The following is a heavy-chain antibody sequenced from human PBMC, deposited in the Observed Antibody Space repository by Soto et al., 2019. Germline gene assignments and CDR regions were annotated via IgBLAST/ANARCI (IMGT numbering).Heavy chain of an antibody. CDR2: ISSSSGTI. CDR1: GFTFSTYS. D-gene: IGHD3-22*01. Sequence: GGSLRLSCAASGFTFSTYSMNWVRQAPGKGLEWVSYISSSSGTIFYTDSVKGRFTVSRDNAKNSLYLQMNSLRDEDTAVYYCARGLYYYDSSGYWGYWGQGTLVTVSS. V-gene: IGHV3-48*02. J-gene: IGHJ4*02. CDR3: ARGLYYYDSSGYWGY.